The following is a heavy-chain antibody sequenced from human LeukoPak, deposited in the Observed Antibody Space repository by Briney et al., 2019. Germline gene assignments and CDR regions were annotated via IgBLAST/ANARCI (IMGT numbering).Heavy chain of an antibody. D-gene: IGHD3-9*01. CDR3: ARGARQDLRYFDWLGPDY. V-gene: IGHV1-8*01. CDR1: GYTFTSYD. Sequence: GASVKVSCKASGYTFTSYDINWVRQATGQGLEWMGWMNPNSGNTGYAQKFQGRVTMTRNTFISTAYMELSSLRSEDTAVYYCARGARQDLRYFDWLGPDYWGQGTLVTVSS. CDR2: MNPNSGNT. J-gene: IGHJ4*02.